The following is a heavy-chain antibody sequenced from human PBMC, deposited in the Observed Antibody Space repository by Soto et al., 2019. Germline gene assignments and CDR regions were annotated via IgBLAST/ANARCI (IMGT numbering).Heavy chain of an antibody. CDR3: ARGEAYGDGY. Sequence: QVQLVQSGAEVKKPGASVKVSCKASGYTFTSYGISWVRQAPGQGLEWMGWISAYNGNTNCAQKLQGRVTMDTSTSTAYMELRSLRSDDTAVYYCARGEAYGDGYWGQGTLVTVSS. V-gene: IGHV1-18*01. J-gene: IGHJ4*02. CDR2: ISAYNGNT. CDR1: GYTFTSYG. D-gene: IGHD4-17*01.